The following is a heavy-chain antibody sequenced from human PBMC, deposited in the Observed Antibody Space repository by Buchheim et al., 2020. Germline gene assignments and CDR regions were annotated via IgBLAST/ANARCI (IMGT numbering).Heavy chain of an antibody. CDR3: AKDEYYDFWSGLVDY. Sequence: QVQLVESGGGVVQPGRSLRLSCAASGFTFSSYGMHWVRQAPGKGLEWVAVISYDGSNKYYADSVKGRFTISRDNSKNPLNLQMNSLRAEDTAVYYCAKDEYYDFWSGLVDYWGQGTL. CDR1: GFTFSSYG. CDR2: ISYDGSNK. V-gene: IGHV3-30*18. D-gene: IGHD3-3*01. J-gene: IGHJ4*02.